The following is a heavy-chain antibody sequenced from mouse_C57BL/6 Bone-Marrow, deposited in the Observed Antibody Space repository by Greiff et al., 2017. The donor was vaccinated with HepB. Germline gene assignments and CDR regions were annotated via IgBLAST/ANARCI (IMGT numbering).Heavy chain of an antibody. Sequence: VKLQQPGAELVKPGASVKLSCKASGNTFTSYWMHWVKQRPGQGLEWIGMIHPNSGSTNYNEKFKSKATLTVDKSSSTAYMQLSSLTAEDSAVYYCASRDYWFAYWGQGTLVTVSA. D-gene: IGHD2-4*01. CDR3: ASRDYWFAY. J-gene: IGHJ3*01. CDR1: GNTFTSYW. V-gene: IGHV1-64*01. CDR2: IHPNSGST.